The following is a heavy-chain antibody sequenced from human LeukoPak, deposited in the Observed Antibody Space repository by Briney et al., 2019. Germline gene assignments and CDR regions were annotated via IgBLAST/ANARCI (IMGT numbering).Heavy chain of an antibody. Sequence: SETLSLTCTVSGDSITSSAFYWSRIRQPPGKGLEWIGEINHSGSTNYNPSLKSRVTISVDTSKNQFSLKLSSVTAADTAVYYCARGVSGSGSYDYWGQGTLVTVSS. V-gene: IGHV4-39*07. CDR1: GDSITSSAFY. D-gene: IGHD1-26*01. J-gene: IGHJ4*02. CDR2: INHSGST. CDR3: ARGVSGSGSYDY.